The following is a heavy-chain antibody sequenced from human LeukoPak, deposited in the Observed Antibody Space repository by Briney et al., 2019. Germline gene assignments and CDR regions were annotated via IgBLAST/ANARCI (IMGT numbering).Heavy chain of an antibody. CDR1: GYRFTNYW. CDR3: ARSRITMVRGVYDAFDI. D-gene: IGHD3-10*01. J-gene: IGHJ3*02. Sequence: GESLKISCKGSGYRFTNYWIGWVRQMPGKGLEWMGIIYPGDSDTRYSPSFQGQVTISADKSISTAYLQWSSLKASDTAMYYCARSRITMVRGVYDAFDIWGQGTMVTVSS. V-gene: IGHV5-51*01. CDR2: IYPGDSDT.